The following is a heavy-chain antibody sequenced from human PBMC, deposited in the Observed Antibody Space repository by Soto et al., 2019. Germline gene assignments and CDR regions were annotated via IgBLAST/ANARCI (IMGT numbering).Heavy chain of an antibody. V-gene: IGHV4-31*03. D-gene: IGHD5-18*01. J-gene: IGHJ4*02. CDR1: GCSISSVGYY. Sequence: QVQLQESGPVLVKPSQTLSLTFTVSGCSISSVGYYWSWIRQHPGNGLYWIGYIYYSGSTYYNPYIKSRVTISVDTSKNQFSLKLSSVTAAETAVYYCARSSPRDGYSYGHFAYWGQGTLVPVSS. CDR2: IYYSGST. CDR3: ARSSPRDGYSYGHFAY.